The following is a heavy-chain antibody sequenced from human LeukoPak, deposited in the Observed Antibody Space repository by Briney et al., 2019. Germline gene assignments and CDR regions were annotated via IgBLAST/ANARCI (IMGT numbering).Heavy chain of an antibody. Sequence: SETLSLTCTVSGVSLSSDDAYWSWIRQPPGKGLEWIGYIYDSGSTNYNPSLKSRVTISVDTSKNQFSLKLSSVTAADTAVYYCARGDCSGGSCYSDYWGQGTLVTVSS. D-gene: IGHD2-15*01. CDR2: IYDSGST. CDR1: GVSLSSDDAY. V-gene: IGHV4-61*08. CDR3: ARGDCSGGSCYSDY. J-gene: IGHJ4*02.